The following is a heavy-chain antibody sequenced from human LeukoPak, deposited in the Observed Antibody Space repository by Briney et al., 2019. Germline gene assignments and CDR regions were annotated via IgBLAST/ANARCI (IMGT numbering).Heavy chain of an antibody. CDR1: GFSVSSNC. CDR2: IYSGDTT. Sequence: GGSLRLSCAASGFSVSSNCMSWVRQAPGRGLEWVSVIYSGDTTYYADSVKGRFTISRDTSKNTLYLQMNSLRPEDTAVYYCARDLYLSRWGQGTLVTVSS. J-gene: IGHJ4*02. CDR3: ARDLYLSR. D-gene: IGHD2/OR15-2a*01. V-gene: IGHV3-53*01.